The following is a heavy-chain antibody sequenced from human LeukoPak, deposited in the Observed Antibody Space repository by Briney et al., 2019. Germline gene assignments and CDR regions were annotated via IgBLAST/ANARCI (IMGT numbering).Heavy chain of an antibody. CDR2: IYYRGNT. J-gene: IGHJ4*02. CDR1: GGSISSYY. V-gene: IGHV4-59*01. D-gene: IGHD3-10*01. Sequence: SETLSLTCTVSGGSISSYYWSWIRRSPGKGLEWIGYIYYRGNTNYNPSLKSRVTIFLDTSKNQFSLKLSSVIAADTAVYYCARSGSGSYGPVDYWGQGTLVTVSS. CDR3: ARSGSGSYGPVDY.